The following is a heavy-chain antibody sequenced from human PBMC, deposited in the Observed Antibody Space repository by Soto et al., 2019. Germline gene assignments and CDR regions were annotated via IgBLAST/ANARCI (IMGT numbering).Heavy chain of an antibody. V-gene: IGHV4-59*01. Sequence: SETLSLTCSVSGGSIRNVYWSWIRQSPGKRLEWIGFIFHSGNAKYNPSLKSRVTMSIDTSRNQISLSLDSVTAADTAIYFCARANAPTPRSDSWGQGTLVTVSS. CDR2: IFHSGNA. CDR1: GGSIRNVY. D-gene: IGHD2-2*01. CDR3: ARANAPTPRSDS. J-gene: IGHJ5*01.